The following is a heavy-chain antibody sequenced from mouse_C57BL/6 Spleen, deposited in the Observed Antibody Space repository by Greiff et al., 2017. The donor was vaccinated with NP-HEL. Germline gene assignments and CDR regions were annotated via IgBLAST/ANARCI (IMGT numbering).Heavy chain of an antibody. J-gene: IGHJ2*01. V-gene: IGHV1-72*01. Sequence: VQLQQPGAELVKPGASVKLSCKASGYTFTSYWMHWVKQRPGRGLEWIGRIDPNSGGTKYNEQFKSKATLTVDKPSSTAYMQLSSLTSEDSAVYYCHLLYYDYDDVYYFDYWGQGTTLTVSS. CDR2: IDPNSGGT. CDR1: GYTFTSYW. D-gene: IGHD2-4*01. CDR3: HLLYYDYDDVYYFDY.